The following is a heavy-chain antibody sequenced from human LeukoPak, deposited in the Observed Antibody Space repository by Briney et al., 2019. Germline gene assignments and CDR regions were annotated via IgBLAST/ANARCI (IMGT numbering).Heavy chain of an antibody. CDR3: AKKRGSAGWSDY. D-gene: IGHD6-19*01. V-gene: IGHV3-23*01. Sequence: GGSLRLSCAASGFTFSSYAMSWVRQAPGKGLEWVSSISGSGSTTYDADSVKARFTNTRDNSKNTLDLQMNSLRADDTAVYHCAKKRGSAGWSDYWGQGTLVTVSS. CDR1: GFTFSSYA. CDR2: ISGSGSTT. J-gene: IGHJ4*02.